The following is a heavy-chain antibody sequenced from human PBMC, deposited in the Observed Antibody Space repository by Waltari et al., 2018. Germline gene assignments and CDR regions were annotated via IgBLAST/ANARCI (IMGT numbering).Heavy chain of an antibody. J-gene: IGHJ6*02. V-gene: IGHV1-2*02. Sequence: QVQLVQSGAEVKKPGASVKVSCKASGYTFTGYYMHWVRQAPGQGLEWMGWINPNSGGTNYAQKFQGRVTMTRDTSISTAYMELSRLRSDDTAVYYCARTKLELQGYYYYYGMDVWGQGTTVTVSS. CDR1: GYTFTGYY. CDR3: ARTKLELQGYYYYYGMDV. CDR2: INPNSGGT. D-gene: IGHD1-7*01.